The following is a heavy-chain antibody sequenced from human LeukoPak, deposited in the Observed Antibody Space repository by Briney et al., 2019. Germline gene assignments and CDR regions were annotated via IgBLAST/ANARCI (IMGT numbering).Heavy chain of an antibody. Sequence: SETLSLTCTVSGGSISSGGYYWSWIRQHPGTGLEWFGYIYYSGSTYYNPSLKSRVTISVDTSKNQFSLKLSSVTAADTAVYYCARSPIVPAAIDGMDVWGKGTTVTVSS. CDR3: ARSPIVPAAIDGMDV. J-gene: IGHJ6*04. D-gene: IGHD2-2*01. CDR1: GGSISSGGYY. CDR2: IYYSGST. V-gene: IGHV4-31*03.